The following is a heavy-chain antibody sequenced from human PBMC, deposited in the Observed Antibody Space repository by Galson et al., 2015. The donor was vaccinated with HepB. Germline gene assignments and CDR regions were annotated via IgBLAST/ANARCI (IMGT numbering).Heavy chain of an antibody. CDR3: ARVPIRGYSYEYLNDAFDI. J-gene: IGHJ3*02. V-gene: IGHV3-33*01. CDR1: GFTSSSYG. CDR2: KWYDGSNK. D-gene: IGHD5-18*01. Sequence: SLRLSCAASGFTSSSYGMHWVRQAPGKGLEWVAVKWYDGSNKYYADSVKGRFTISRDNSKNTLYLQMNSLRAEDTAVYYCARVPIRGYSYEYLNDAFDIWGQGTMVTVSS.